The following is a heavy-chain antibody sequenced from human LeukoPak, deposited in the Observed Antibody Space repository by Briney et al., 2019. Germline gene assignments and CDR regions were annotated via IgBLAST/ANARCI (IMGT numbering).Heavy chain of an antibody. CDR2: IKQDGSEK. Sequence: GGSLILSCAASGFTFSSYWMSWVRQAPGKGLEWVANIKQDGSEKYYVDSVKGRFTISRDNAKNSLYLQMNSLRAEDTAVYYCARRGQWLVRNAFDIWGQGTMVTVCS. CDR3: ARRGQWLVRNAFDI. V-gene: IGHV3-7*05. D-gene: IGHD6-19*01. CDR1: GFTFSSYW. J-gene: IGHJ3*02.